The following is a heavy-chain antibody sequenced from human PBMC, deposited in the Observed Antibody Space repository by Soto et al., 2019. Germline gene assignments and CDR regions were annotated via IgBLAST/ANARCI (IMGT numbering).Heavy chain of an antibody. D-gene: IGHD4-17*01. V-gene: IGHV1-69*04. J-gene: IGHJ6*03. CDR1: GDTFSNHT. CDR2: IIPILGVA. CDR3: ARVAELGTVTEGYYYYMAV. Sequence: QVQLVQSGAEVKKPGSSVKVSCKASGDTFSNHTISWVRQAPGQGLEWMGRIIPILGVANYAQKFQGRVTITAGKSTTTAYMELSSLRSADTAVYYCARVAELGTVTEGYYYYMAVWGKGTTVTVSS.